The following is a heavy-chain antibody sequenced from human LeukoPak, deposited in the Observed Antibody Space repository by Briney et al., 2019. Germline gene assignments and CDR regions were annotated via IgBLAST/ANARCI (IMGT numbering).Heavy chain of an antibody. D-gene: IGHD2-15*01. V-gene: IGHV4-59*01. J-gene: IGHJ6*04. CDR3: ARAIGPLI. CDR1: GGSISSYY. Sequence: PSETLSLTCTVSGGSISSYYWSWIRQPPGKGLEGIGYIYYSGSTNYNPSLKSRVPISVDTSKNQSSLKLSSVTAADTAVYYRARAIGPLIWGKGTTVTVSS. CDR2: IYYSGST.